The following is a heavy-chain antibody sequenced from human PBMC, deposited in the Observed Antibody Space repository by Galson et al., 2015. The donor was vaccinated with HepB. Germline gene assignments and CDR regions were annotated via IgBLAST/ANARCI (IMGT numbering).Heavy chain of an antibody. D-gene: IGHD3-22*01. J-gene: IGHJ4*02. CDR1: GFSFSNYD. V-gene: IGHV3-33*06. Sequence: SLRLSCAASGFSFSNYDMHWVRQAPGKGLEWVAVVLFDGRNKYYADSVKGRFTISRDNSKDTLYLQMTNLRAEDTAVYYCAKDLEGPNCDTGGYFLDFWGQGTLVTVSP. CDR3: AKDLEGPNCDTGGYFLDF. CDR2: VLFDGRNK.